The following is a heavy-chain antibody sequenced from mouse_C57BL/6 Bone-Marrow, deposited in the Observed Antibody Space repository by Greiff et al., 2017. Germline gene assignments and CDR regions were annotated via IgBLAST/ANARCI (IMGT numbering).Heavy chain of an antibody. CDR1: GFTFSDYG. J-gene: IGHJ2*01. Sequence: EVHLVESGGGLVKPGASLKLSCAASGFTFSDYGMHWVRQAPEKGLEWVAYISSGSSTIYYADTVKGRFTISRDNAKNTLFLQMTSLRSEDTAMYYCARGTRDYWGQGTTLTVSS. CDR2: ISSGSSTI. V-gene: IGHV5-17*01. D-gene: IGHD2-13*01. CDR3: ARGTRDY.